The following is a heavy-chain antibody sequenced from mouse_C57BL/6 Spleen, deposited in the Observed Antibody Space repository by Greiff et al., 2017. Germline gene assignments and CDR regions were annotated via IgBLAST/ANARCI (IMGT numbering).Heavy chain of an antibody. CDR2: IDPSDSET. Sequence: QVQLQQPGAELVRPGSSVKLSCKASGYTFTSYWMHWVKQRPIQGLEWIGNIDPSDSETHYNQKFKDKATLTVDKSSSTAYMQISSLTSEDSAVYYCARSLPSLYDYADVGFGYWGQGTTLTVSS. V-gene: IGHV1-52*01. CDR1: GYTFTSYW. CDR3: ARSLPSLYDYADVGFGY. J-gene: IGHJ2*01. D-gene: IGHD2-4*01.